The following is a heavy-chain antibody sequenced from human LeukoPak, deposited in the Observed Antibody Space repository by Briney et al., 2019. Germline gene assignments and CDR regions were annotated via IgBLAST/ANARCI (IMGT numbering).Heavy chain of an antibody. CDR2: ISGSGGST. CDR1: GITLSNYG. J-gene: IGHJ4*02. V-gene: IGHV3-23*01. Sequence: GGSLRLSCAVSGITLSNYGMSWVRQAPGKGLEWVSAISGSGGSTYYADSVKGRFTISRDNSKNTLYLQMNSLRAEDTAVYYCAKDEQWLTPIGFDYWGQGTLVTVSS. CDR3: AKDEQWLTPIGFDY. D-gene: IGHD6-19*01.